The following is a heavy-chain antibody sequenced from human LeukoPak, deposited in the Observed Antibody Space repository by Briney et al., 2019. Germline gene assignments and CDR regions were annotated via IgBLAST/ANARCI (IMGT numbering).Heavy chain of an antibody. CDR3: ARGDKLRFLPFDI. CDR1: GGSISSYY. V-gene: IGHV4-59*08. CDR2: IYYSGST. Sequence: SETLSLTCTVSGGSISSYYWSWIRQPPGKGLEWIGYIYYSGSTNYNPPLKSRVTISVDTSKNQFSLKLSSVTAADTAVYYCARGDKLRFLPFDIWGEGTMVTVSS. D-gene: IGHD3-3*01. J-gene: IGHJ3*02.